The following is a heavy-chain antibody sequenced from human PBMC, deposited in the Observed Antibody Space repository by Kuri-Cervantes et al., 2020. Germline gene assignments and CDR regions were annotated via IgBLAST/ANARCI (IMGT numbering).Heavy chain of an antibody. D-gene: IGHD5-12*01. J-gene: IGHJ4*02. CDR3: ARGGTTIPPHFDY. V-gene: IGHV3-48*02. CDR1: GFTFSSYS. Sequence: LSLTCAASGFTFSSYSMNWVRQAPGKGLEWASYISSSSSTIYYADSVKGRFTISRDNAKNSLYLQMNSLRDEDTAVYYCARGGTTIPPHFDYWGQGTLVTVSS. CDR2: ISSSSSTI.